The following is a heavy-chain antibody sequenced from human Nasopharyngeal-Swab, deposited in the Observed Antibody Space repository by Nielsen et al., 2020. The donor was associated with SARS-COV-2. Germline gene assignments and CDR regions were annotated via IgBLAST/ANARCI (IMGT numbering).Heavy chain of an antibody. V-gene: IGHV3-30*03. CDR1: GFTFSSFG. CDR2: IAHDASNE. CDR3: ATNNDYRFEN. D-gene: IGHD4-11*01. J-gene: IGHJ4*02. Sequence: GESLKISCAASGFTFSSFGMHWVRQAPGKGLEWVAFIAHDASNEYYGDSVKGRFSISRDSSKNTLYLQMNSLRAEDTAVYYCATNNDYRFENWGQGTLVSVSS.